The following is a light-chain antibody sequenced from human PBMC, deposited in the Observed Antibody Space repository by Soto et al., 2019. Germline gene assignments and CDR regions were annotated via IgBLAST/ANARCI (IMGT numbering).Light chain of an antibody. CDR1: SSNVGGNP. J-gene: IGLJ1*01. Sequence: VLTQPPSASGTPGQRVTISCSGSSSNVGGNPVNWYQHVPTTAPKLLIYTNTQRPSGVPDRFSGSKSGTSASLAISGLQSEDEADYYCASWDDSLNGPVFGTGTKVTVL. V-gene: IGLV1-44*01. CDR3: ASWDDSLNGPV. CDR2: TNT.